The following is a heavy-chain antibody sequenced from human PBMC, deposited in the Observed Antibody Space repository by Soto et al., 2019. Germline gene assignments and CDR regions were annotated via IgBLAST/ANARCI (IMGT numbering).Heavy chain of an antibody. J-gene: IGHJ4*02. D-gene: IGHD6-19*01. V-gene: IGHV4-59*01. CDR1: GGSISSYY. Sequence: SETLSLTCTVSGGSISSYYWSWIRQPPGKGLEWIGYIYYSGSTNYNPSLKSRVTISVDTSKNQFSLKLSSVTAADTAVYYCASITGYSSGWYYFDYWGQGTLVTVSS. CDR3: ASITGYSSGWYYFDY. CDR2: IYYSGST.